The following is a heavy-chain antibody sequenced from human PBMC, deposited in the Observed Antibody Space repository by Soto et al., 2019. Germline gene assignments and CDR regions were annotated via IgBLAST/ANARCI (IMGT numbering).Heavy chain of an antibody. CDR1: GDSVSSHY. J-gene: IGHJ4*02. CDR2: IHYSGIT. V-gene: IGHV4-59*02. CDR3: AHLYCVDANCYPPYFDY. D-gene: IGHD2-8*02. Sequence: SETLSLTCTVSGDSVSSHYWSWVRQSPGKGLEWMAYIHYSGITIYNPSLNSRVTISLDTSKNQVVLRMTNIDPEDTATYYCAHLYCVDANCYPPYFDYWGQGTLVTAPQ.